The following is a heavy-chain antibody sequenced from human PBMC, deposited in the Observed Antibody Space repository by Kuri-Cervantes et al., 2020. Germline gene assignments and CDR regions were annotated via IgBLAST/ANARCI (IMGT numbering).Heavy chain of an antibody. Sequence: GGSLRLSCAASGFTFSSYAMHWVRQAPGKGLEWVAVISYDGSNKYYADSVKGRFTISRDNSKNTLYLQMNSLRAEDTAVYYCARASTSAFDIWDQGTMVTVSS. CDR1: GFTFSSYA. CDR3: ARASTSAFDI. D-gene: IGHD2-2*01. J-gene: IGHJ3*02. CDR2: ISYDGSNK. V-gene: IGHV3-30-3*01.